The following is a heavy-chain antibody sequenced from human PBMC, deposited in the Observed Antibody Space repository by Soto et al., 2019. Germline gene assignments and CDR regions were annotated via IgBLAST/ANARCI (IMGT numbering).Heavy chain of an antibody. V-gene: IGHV1-18*01. CDR2: ISAYNGNT. Sequence: QVQLVQSGAEVKKPGASVKVSCKASGYTFTSYGISWVRQAPGQGLEWMGWISAYNGNTNYAQKLQGRVTMTTDTSTSTAYMDLRSLRSDDTAVYYCARAFYYYTSGTYSCAHCEADFWGQGTLVTVSS. CDR3: ARAFYYYTSGTYSCAHCEADF. J-gene: IGHJ4*02. CDR1: GYTFTSYG. D-gene: IGHD3-10*01.